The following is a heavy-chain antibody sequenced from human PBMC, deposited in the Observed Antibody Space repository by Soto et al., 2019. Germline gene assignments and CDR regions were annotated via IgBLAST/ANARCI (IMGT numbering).Heavy chain of an antibody. D-gene: IGHD2-15*01. CDR1: GFTFSDYY. CDR2: ISSSGSTT. CDR3: AREWGGGSCYSGRGCDHYMDV. V-gene: IGHV3-11*01. Sequence: PGGSLRLSCAASGFTFSDYYMSWIRQPPGKGLEWVSYISSSGSTTYYADSVKGRVTISRDNAKNSLYLQVNSLRAEDTAVYYCAREWGGGSCYSGRGCDHYMDVWGKGTTVTVSS. J-gene: IGHJ6*03.